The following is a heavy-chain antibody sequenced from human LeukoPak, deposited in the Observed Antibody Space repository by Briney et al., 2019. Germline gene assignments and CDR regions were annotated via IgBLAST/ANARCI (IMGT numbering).Heavy chain of an antibody. CDR1: GVSVSRNY. CDR3: ARASVWLDY. D-gene: IGHD5/OR15-5a*01. CDR2: IYSDGST. V-gene: IGHV3-53*01. Sequence: GGSLRLSCAASGVSVSRNYMSWVRQAPGKGLEWVSEIYSDGSTYYADSVKGRFTISRDNSKNTLYLQMNSLRAEDTAVYYCARASVWLDYWGQGTLVTVSS. J-gene: IGHJ4*02.